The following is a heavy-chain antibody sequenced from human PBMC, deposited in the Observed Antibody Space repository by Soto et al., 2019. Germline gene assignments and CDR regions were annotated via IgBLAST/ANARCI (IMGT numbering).Heavy chain of an antibody. CDR3: ARDRTVPVYYYYGMDV. V-gene: IGHV3-30-3*01. D-gene: IGHD4-17*01. CDR1: GFTFSSYA. Sequence: PGGSLRLSCAASGFTFSSYAMHWVRQAPGKGLEWVAVISYDGSNKYYADSVKGRFTISRDNSKNTLCLQMNSLRAEDTAVYYCARDRTVPVYYYYGMDVWGQGTTVTVSS. CDR2: ISYDGSNK. J-gene: IGHJ6*02.